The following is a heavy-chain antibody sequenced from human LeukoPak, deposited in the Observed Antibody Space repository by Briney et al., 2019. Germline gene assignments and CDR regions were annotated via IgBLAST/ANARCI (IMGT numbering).Heavy chain of an antibody. V-gene: IGHV1-69*05. CDR1: GGTFSSYA. CDR3: ARGYSSSTEVNWFDP. D-gene: IGHD6-13*01. J-gene: IGHJ5*02. CDR2: IIPIFGTA. Sequence: ASVKVSCKASGGTFSSYAISWVRQAPGQGLEWMGGIIPIFGTANYAQKFQGRVTITTDESTSTAYMELSSLRSEDTAVYYCARGYSSSTEVNWFDPWGQGTLVTVSS.